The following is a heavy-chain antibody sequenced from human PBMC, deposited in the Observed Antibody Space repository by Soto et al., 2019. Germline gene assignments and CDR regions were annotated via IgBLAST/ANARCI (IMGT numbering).Heavy chain of an antibody. CDR1: GGSISSYY. CDR2: IYYSGST. J-gene: IGHJ3*02. CDR3: ARLPLARNGGNSHAFDI. D-gene: IGHD2-21*02. V-gene: IGHV4-59*08. Sequence: SETLSLTCTVSGGSISSYYWSWIRQPPGKGLEWIGYIYYSGSTNYNPSLKSRVTISVDTSKNQFSLRLSSVTAADTAVYYCARLPLARNGGNSHAFDIWGQGTMVTVSS.